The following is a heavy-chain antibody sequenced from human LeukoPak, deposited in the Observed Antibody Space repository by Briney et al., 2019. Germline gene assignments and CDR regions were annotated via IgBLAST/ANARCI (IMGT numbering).Heavy chain of an antibody. CDR1: ADSFSSHH. CDR3: ARDLVTVTKGFDI. CDR2: ISYIGST. J-gene: IGHJ3*02. V-gene: IGHV4-59*11. Sequence: SETLSLTCAVSADSFSSHHWTWIRQPPGKGLEWIGYISYIGSTNYNPSLKSRVTISIDTSKNQSSLKLSSVTAADTAVYYCARDLVTVTKGFDIWGQGTMVSVSS. D-gene: IGHD4-17*01.